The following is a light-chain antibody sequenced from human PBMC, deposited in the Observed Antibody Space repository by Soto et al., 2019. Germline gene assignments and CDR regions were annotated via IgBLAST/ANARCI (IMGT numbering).Light chain of an antibody. J-gene: IGKJ2*01. Sequence: DIQMTPSPSSLSASVGDRVTITCRASQTISTYLNWYQQKPGKAPKLLIYAASTLQSGVPSRFSGSGSGTDFTLTINSLQPEDFATYYCQQSLGIPYTFGQGTKLEIQ. CDR1: QTISTY. V-gene: IGKV1-39*01. CDR3: QQSLGIPYT. CDR2: AAS.